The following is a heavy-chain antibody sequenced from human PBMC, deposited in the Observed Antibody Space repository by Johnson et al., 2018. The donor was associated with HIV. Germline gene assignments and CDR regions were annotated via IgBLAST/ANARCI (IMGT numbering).Heavy chain of an antibody. D-gene: IGHD3-22*01. CDR2: IAYDGSNK. J-gene: IGHJ3*02. CDR3: ARVRGLIAFDI. CDR1: GFIFSSYA. Sequence: QVQLVESGGGLVKPGGSLRLSCAASGFIFSSYAMHWVRQAPGKGLEWVAVIAYDGSNKYYADSVKGRFTISRDNSKNTLYLQMNSLRAEDTAVYYCARVRGLIAFDIWGQGTMVTVSS. V-gene: IGHV3-30-3*01.